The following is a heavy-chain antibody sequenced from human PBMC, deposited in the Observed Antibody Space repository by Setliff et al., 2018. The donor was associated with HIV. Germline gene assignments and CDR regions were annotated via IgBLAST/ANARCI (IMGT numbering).Heavy chain of an antibody. D-gene: IGHD1-26*01. CDR1: GFTFSSYA. V-gene: IGHV3-23*01. CDR2: ISSSAGST. CDR3: ARDQRWEFPHCFDY. J-gene: IGHJ4*02. Sequence: GGSLRLSCAASGFTFSSYAMSWVRQTPGKGLEWVSFISSSAGSTYYSDSVKGRFTISRDNSKNMLYLQMNSLRADDTAVYYCARDQRWEFPHCFDYWGQGALVTVSS.